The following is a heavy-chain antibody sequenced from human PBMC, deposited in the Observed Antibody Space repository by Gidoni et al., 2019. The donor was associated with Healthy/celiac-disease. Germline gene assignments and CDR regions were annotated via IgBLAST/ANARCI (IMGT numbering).Heavy chain of an antibody. CDR3: ARDPSSVGYMDV. Sequence: EVQLVETGGGLIQPGGSLSLSCAASGFTVSSNYMSWVRQAPGKGLEWVSVIYSGGSTYYADSVKGRFTISRDNSKNTLYLQMNSLRAEDTAVYYCARDPSSVGYMDVWGKGTTVTVSS. V-gene: IGHV3-53*02. CDR2: IYSGGST. J-gene: IGHJ6*03. D-gene: IGHD6-25*01. CDR1: GFTVSSNY.